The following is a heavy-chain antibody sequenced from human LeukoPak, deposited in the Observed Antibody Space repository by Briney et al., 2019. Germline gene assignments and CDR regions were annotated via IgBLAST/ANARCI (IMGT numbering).Heavy chain of an antibody. D-gene: IGHD5-24*01. Sequence: GGSLRLSRAASGFTFSSYGMHWVRQAPGKGLEWVAVIWYDGSNKYYADSVKGRFTISRDNSKNTLYLQMNSLRAEDTAVYYCARGRDGYNYIDYWGQGTLVTVSS. V-gene: IGHV3-33*01. J-gene: IGHJ4*02. CDR2: IWYDGSNK. CDR3: ARGRDGYNYIDY. CDR1: GFTFSSYG.